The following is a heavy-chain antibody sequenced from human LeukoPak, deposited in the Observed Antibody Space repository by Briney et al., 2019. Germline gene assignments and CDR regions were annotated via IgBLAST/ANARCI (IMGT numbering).Heavy chain of an antibody. CDR3: AREVVTAGPTRWYFDL. CDR2: IKQDGSEK. J-gene: IGHJ2*01. D-gene: IGHD2-21*02. CDR1: GLTFSSYW. Sequence: GGSLRLSCAASGLTFSSYWMSWVRQAPGKGREWVANIKQDGSEKYYVDSVKGRFTISRDNAKNSLYLQMNSLGAEDTAVYYCAREVVTAGPTRWYFDLWGRGTLVTVSS. V-gene: IGHV3-7*03.